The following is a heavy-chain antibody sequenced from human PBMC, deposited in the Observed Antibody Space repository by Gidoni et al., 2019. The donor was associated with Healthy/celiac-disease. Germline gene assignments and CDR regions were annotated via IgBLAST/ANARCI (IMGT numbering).Heavy chain of an antibody. J-gene: IGHJ4*02. V-gene: IGHV6-1*01. D-gene: IGHD2-2*01. CDR3: ARASSSTSWGARAFDY. Sequence: VSVKSRITINPDTSKNQFFLQLNSVTPEDTAVYYCARASSSTSWGARAFDYWGQGTLVTVSS.